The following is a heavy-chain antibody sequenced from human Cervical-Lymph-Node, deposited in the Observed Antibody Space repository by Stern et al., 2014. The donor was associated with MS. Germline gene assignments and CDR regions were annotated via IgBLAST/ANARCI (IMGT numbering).Heavy chain of an antibody. CDR1: GFTFNNYG. CDR3: ARGHIPYAYNYLFDY. D-gene: IGHD5-24*01. V-gene: IGHV3-33*01. J-gene: IGHJ4*02. CDR2: AWYDGSPA. Sequence: QMQLVQSGGGVVQPGTSLRLSCAASGFTFNNYGMHWVRQAPGKGLEWVALAWYDGSPAYYTNSVKGRFTISRDNSKNTLSLQMNSLTAEDTAVYYCARGHIPYAYNYLFDYWGQGTLVTVSS.